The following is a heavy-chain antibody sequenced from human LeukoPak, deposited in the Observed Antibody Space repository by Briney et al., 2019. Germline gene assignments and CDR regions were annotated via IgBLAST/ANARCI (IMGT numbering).Heavy chain of an antibody. Sequence: ASVTVSFKSSVYAFISHGITWVRQAPGQGLEGMGWISTYSGNTHYAQKFQGRVTLSKDTSTTTAYLELRSLGSDDTAVYYCARDLAVLGVVFTSYMDVWGKGTPVTVSS. CDR2: ISTYSGNT. CDR3: ARDLAVLGVVFTSYMDV. CDR1: VYAFISHG. J-gene: IGHJ6*03. D-gene: IGHD3-3*01. V-gene: IGHV1-18*01.